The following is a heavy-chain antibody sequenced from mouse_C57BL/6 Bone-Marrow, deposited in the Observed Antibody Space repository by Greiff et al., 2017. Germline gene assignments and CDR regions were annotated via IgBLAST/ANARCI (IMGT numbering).Heavy chain of an antibody. Sequence: QVQLQQSGAELARPGASVKLSCKASGYTFTSYGISWVKQRTGQGLEWIGEIYPRSGNTYYNEKFKGKATLTADKSSSTAYMELRSLTSENSAVYFFARSLDGYYDFDYWGQGTTLTVSS. D-gene: IGHD2-3*01. CDR2: IYPRSGNT. CDR3: ARSLDGYYDFDY. J-gene: IGHJ2*01. CDR1: GYTFTSYG. V-gene: IGHV1-81*01.